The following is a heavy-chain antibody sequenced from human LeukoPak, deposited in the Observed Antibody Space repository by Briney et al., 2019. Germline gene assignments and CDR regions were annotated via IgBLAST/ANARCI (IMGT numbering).Heavy chain of an antibody. CDR1: GGSISSSSYY. CDR3: ARGSSGRYFLFIDY. J-gene: IGHJ4*02. Sequence: SETLSLTCTVSGGSISSSSYYWGWIRQPPGKGLEWIGSIYYSGSTYYNPSLKSRVTISVDTSKNQFSLKLSSVTAADTAVYYCARGSSGRYFLFIDYWGQGTLVTVSS. D-gene: IGHD1-26*01. CDR2: IYYSGST. V-gene: IGHV4-39*07.